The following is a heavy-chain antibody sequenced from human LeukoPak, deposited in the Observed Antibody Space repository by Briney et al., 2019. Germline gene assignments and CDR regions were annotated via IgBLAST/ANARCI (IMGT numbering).Heavy chain of an antibody. J-gene: IGHJ4*02. CDR3: AREGSSWVSPVDY. Sequence: PSETLSLTCTVSGGSISSYYWSWIRQPPGKGLEWIGYIYYGGSTNYNPSLKSRVTISVDTSKNQFSLKLSSVTAADTAMYYCAREGSSWVSPVDYWGQGTLVTVSS. CDR1: GGSISSYY. CDR2: IYYGGST. V-gene: IGHV4-59*01. D-gene: IGHD6-13*01.